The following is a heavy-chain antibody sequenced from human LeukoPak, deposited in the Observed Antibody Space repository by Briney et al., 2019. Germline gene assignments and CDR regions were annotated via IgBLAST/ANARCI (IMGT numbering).Heavy chain of an antibody. V-gene: IGHV1-18*01. CDR2: ISAYNGNT. Sequence: ASVKVSCNASGGTFSSYAISWVRQAPGQGLEWMGWISAYNGNTNYAQKLQGGVTMTTDTSTSTAYMELRSLRSDDTAVYYCAWGAAAGTFDYWGQGTLVTVSS. CDR1: GGTFSSYA. J-gene: IGHJ4*02. CDR3: AWGAAAGTFDY. D-gene: IGHD6-13*01.